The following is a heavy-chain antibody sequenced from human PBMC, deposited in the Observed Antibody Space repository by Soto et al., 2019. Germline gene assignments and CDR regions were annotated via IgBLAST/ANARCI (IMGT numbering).Heavy chain of an antibody. V-gene: IGHV3-33*01. D-gene: IGHD5-18*01. Sequence: GGSLRLSCAASGFTFSSYGMHWVRQAPGKGLEWVAVIWYDGSNKYYADSVKGRFTISRDNSKNTLYLQMNSLRAEDTAVYYCARDLLGFHPAMVTCAYWGQGTLVTVSS. J-gene: IGHJ4*02. CDR2: IWYDGSNK. CDR3: ARDLLGFHPAMVTCAY. CDR1: GFTFSSYG.